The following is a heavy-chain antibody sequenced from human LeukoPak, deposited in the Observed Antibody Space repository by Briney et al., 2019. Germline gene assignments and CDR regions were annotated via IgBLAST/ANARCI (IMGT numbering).Heavy chain of an antibody. D-gene: IGHD1-26*01. CDR3: ARDGGTSYEDWFDP. CDR1: GYTFTNYG. CDR2: VSGYNGIT. J-gene: IGHJ5*02. Sequence: ASVKVSCKASGYTFTNYGINWVRQAPGQGLEWMGWVSGYNGITNYAQKFQARVTMTTDTSTNTAYVELRSLRSDDTAVYYCARDGGTSYEDWFDPWGQGTLVTVSS. V-gene: IGHV1-18*01.